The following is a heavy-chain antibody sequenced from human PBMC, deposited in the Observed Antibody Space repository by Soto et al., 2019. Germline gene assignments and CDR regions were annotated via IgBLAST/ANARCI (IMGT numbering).Heavy chain of an antibody. J-gene: IGHJ5*02. CDR2: IKHSGST. D-gene: IGHD1-26*01. CDR3: ATQEVGGTYVYTFDP. V-gene: IGHV4-34*01. Sequence: SETLSLTCAVYGGSFSGYYWSWIRQPPGRGLEWIGEIKHSGSTNYNPSLKSRVTISVDTSKNQFSLKLSSVTAADTAVYYCATQEVGGTYVYTFDPWGQGTLVTVSS. CDR1: GGSFSGYY.